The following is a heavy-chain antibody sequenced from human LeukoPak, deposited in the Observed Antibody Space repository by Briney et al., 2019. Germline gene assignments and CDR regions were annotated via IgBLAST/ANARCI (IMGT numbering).Heavy chain of an antibody. V-gene: IGHV3-23*01. J-gene: IGHJ6*04. Sequence: GGSLRLSCAASGFTFSTYAMSWVRQAPGKGLEWVSGFTNSGGSTYYADSVKGRFTISRDNSKNTLYLQMNSLRAEDTAVYYCAKDRGWRCSSTSCYGRMDVWGKGTTVTVSS. CDR2: FTNSGGST. CDR3: AKDRGWRCSSTSCYGRMDV. CDR1: GFTFSTYA. D-gene: IGHD2-2*01.